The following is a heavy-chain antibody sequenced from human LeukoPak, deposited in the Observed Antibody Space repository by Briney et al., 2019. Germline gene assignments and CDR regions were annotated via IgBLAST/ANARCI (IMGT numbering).Heavy chain of an antibody. CDR1: GGSISSGGYY. J-gene: IGHJ4*02. CDR2: IYYSGST. D-gene: IGHD5-12*01. V-gene: IGHV4-31*03. CDR3: ARVAGYSGRPKGYFDY. Sequence: SETLSLTCTVSGGSISSGGYYWSWIRQHPGKGLEWIGYIYYSGSTYYNPSLKSRVTISVDTSKNHFSLKLSSVTAADTAVYYCARVAGYSGRPKGYFDYWGQGTLVTVSS.